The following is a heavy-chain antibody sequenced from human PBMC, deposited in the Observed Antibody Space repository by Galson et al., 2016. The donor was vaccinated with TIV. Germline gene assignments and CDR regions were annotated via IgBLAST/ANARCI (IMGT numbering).Heavy chain of an antibody. CDR1: GFSFSSYT. D-gene: IGHD4-23*01. V-gene: IGHV3-9*01. J-gene: IGHJ6*02. CDR3: VKDVKAGNSPYYYYGMDV. CDR2: ISWDSGRT. Sequence: SLRLSCAASGFSFSSYTMNWVRQAPGKGLEWVSSISWDSGRTHYADSVKGRFTISRDNAKNFLYLRMNGLRAEDTALYYCVKDVKAGNSPYYYYGMDVWGQGTTVTVS.